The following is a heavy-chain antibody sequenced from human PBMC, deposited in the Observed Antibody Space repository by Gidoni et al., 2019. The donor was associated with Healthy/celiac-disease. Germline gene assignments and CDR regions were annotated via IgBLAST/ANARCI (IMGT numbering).Heavy chain of an antibody. CDR3: ARRPYDILTGYDRVGGGLNWFDP. CDR2: IYYSGST. J-gene: IGHJ5*02. Sequence: QVQLQESGPGLVTPSQTLSLPCTVPGGALRSGGYYWRWIRQPPGKGLEWIVYIYYSGSTYYNPPIKSRGTISVDTSKNQFSLKLSSVTAADTAVYYCARRPYDILTGYDRVGGGLNWFDPGGQGTLVTVSS. D-gene: IGHD3-9*01. CDR1: GGALRSGGYY. V-gene: IGHV4-30-4*01.